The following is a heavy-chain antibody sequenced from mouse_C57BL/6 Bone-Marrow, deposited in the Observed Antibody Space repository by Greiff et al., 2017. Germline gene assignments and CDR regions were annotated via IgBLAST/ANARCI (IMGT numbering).Heavy chain of an antibody. Sequence: QVQLQQSGAELMKPGASVKLSCKATGYTFTGYWIEWVKQRPGHGLEWIGEILPGSGSTNNNEKFKGKATFTADTSSNTAYMQLSSLTTEDSAIYYCARPYYYGSSSSYYFDYWGQGTTLTVSS. V-gene: IGHV1-9*01. D-gene: IGHD1-1*01. J-gene: IGHJ2*01. CDR3: ARPYYYGSSSSYYFDY. CDR2: ILPGSGST. CDR1: GYTFTGYW.